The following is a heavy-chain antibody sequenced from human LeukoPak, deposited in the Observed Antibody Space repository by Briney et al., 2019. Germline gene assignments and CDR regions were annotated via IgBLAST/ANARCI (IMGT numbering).Heavy chain of an antibody. CDR2: INSDGSST. Sequence: GGSLRLSCAASGFSFSNNWMHWVRQVPGKGLVWVSRINSDGSSTTYADSVKGRFTISRDNAKNTLYLQMNSLRDEDTAVYYCTRDVSQSSSWYGEFDYWGQGTQVTVSS. CDR1: GFSFSNNW. J-gene: IGHJ4*02. V-gene: IGHV3-74*03. CDR3: TRDVSQSSSWYGEFDY. D-gene: IGHD6-13*01.